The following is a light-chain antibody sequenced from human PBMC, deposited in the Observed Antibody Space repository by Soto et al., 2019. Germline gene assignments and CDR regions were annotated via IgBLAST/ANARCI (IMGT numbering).Light chain of an antibody. CDR1: HAISHH. V-gene: IGKV1-27*01. CDR3: QKYDTAPLT. J-gene: IGKJ4*01. Sequence: IQMTQSPSSLSASVGDRVTITCRARHAISHHLAWYQQKPGKVPKLLIYAASTLQSGVPSRFSGSGSATDFTLTISTLQPEDVATYYCQKYDTAPLTFGGGTKVDIK. CDR2: AAS.